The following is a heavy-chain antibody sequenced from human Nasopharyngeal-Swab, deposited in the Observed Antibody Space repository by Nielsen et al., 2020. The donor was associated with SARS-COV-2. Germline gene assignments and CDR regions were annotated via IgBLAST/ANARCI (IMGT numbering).Heavy chain of an antibody. Sequence: ASVKVSCKASANTFTGSYIHWVRQAPGQGLEWMGWMNPKSGVTSYAQKFQGRVTMTWDTSTTTAYLELGRLGSDDTAVYYCARGGYRSGPAYFDFWGQGALVIVSS. CDR3: ARGGYRSGPAYFDF. CDR2: MNPKSGVT. V-gene: IGHV1-2*02. D-gene: IGHD6-19*01. J-gene: IGHJ4*02. CDR1: ANTFTGSY.